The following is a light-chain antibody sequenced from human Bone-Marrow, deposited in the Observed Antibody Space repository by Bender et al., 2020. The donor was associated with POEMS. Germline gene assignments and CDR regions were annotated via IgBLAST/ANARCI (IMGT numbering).Light chain of an antibody. CDR1: PCAVTRGPY. CDR2: DTN. V-gene: IGLV7-46*01. CDR3: LLSFSGTSWV. J-gene: IGLJ3*02. Sequence: QAVVTPEPSLPVSPGGRVNLPCDYSPCAVTRGPYPSWFQPRPGHAPRALIYDTNNKHSWTPARFSGSLLGGKAALPLAGAQSEDEAEYFCLLSFSGTSWVFGGGTKLTVL.